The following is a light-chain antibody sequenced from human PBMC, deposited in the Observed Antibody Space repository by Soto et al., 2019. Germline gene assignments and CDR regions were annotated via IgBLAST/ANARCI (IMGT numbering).Light chain of an antibody. CDR1: QSISSW. CDR2: KAS. CDR3: QQYNSYSYT. V-gene: IGKV1-5*03. J-gene: IGKJ2*01. Sequence: DIQMTQSPSTLSASIGDIVTITCRASQSISSWLAWYQQKPGKAPKLLIYKASNLESGVPSRFSGSASVTEFTLTIRGLQPDDFATYYCQQYNSYSYTFGQGTKLAIK.